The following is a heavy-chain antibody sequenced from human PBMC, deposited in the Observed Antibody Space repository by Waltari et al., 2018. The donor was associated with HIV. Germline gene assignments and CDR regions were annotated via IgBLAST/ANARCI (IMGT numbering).Heavy chain of an antibody. J-gene: IGHJ4*02. CDR2: VSGSGGTT. CDR1: EFTFSNSA. D-gene: IGHD3-9*01. Sequence: EVHLLESGGGLVQPGGSLRLSCAASEFTFSNSAMSWVRQTPGKGLGWVSGVSGSGGTTYYAGSVKGRFTISRDNSKNTLYLQMSSLRAEDTAVYFCVKVGYDLLSKKRYYFDYWGQGTLVTVSS. CDR3: VKVGYDLLSKKRYYFDY. V-gene: IGHV3-23*01.